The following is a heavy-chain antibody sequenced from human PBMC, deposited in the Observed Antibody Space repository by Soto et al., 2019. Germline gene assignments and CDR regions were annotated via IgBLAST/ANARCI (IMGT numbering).Heavy chain of an antibody. Sequence: QVHLVQSGAEVREPGASVRISCKTSGYSFDDSPLHWVRQTPGRGLEWVGWINTGNGLRRYAEKVQGRVSLMIDKLLKTAYMDLSSLRSEDTALYYCTKDGHFWGQGTLVTVSS. CDR1: GYSFDDSP. CDR3: TKDGHF. CDR2: INTGNGLR. V-gene: IGHV1-3*04. J-gene: IGHJ4*02.